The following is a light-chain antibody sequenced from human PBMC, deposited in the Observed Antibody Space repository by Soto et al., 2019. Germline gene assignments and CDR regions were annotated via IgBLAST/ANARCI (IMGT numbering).Light chain of an antibody. CDR3: TSYTSTSTYV. J-gene: IGLJ1*01. CDR2: DVT. Sequence: QSVLTQPASVSGPPGQSITISCTGTSSDVGAYNYVSWYQHHPGKASRLVICDVTNRPSGISDRFSGSKSGNTASLTISGLLAEDEADYYCTSYTSTSTYVFGTGTKVHRP. V-gene: IGLV2-14*01. CDR1: SSDVGAYNY.